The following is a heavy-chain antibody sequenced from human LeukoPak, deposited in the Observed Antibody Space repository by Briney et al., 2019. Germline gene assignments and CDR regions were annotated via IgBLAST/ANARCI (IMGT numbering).Heavy chain of an antibody. V-gene: IGHV4-59*11. CDR1: GVSISGQY. Sequence: SETLCLTCTVSGVSISGQYLTWIRQPPGKGLEWIGEIRYSGRPDYNPSLKSRVTISVDTSKDQLSLTVTHVTGAYPPACYCARFGVDYERDVWGQATTV. CDR3: ARFGVDYERDV. J-gene: IGHJ6*02. D-gene: IGHD3-16*01. CDR2: IRYSGRP.